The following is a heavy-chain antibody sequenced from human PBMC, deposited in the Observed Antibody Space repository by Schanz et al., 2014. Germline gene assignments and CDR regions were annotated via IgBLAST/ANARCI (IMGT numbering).Heavy chain of an antibody. CDR2: IGGDASRT. V-gene: IGHV3-23*04. D-gene: IGHD3-10*01. J-gene: IGHJ5*02. CDR1: GFTFITFA. CDR3: ARPPPLVRGIAGWFGP. Sequence: EVHLVESGGGLVQPGGSLRLSCAASGFTFITFAMSWVRQAPGKGPEWVSAIGGDASRTYYADSVKGRFTISRDNSKSPRYLQINSLRADATAVYYCARPPPLVRGIAGWFGPWGQGSLVTVSS.